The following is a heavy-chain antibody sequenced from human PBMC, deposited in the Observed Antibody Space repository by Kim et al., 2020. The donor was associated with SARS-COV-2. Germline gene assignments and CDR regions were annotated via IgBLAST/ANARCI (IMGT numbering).Heavy chain of an antibody. CDR2: IYYSGST. CDR1: GGSISSGGYY. J-gene: IGHJ4*02. Sequence: SETLSLTCTVSGGSISSGGYYWSWIRQHPGKGLEWIGYIYYSGSTYYNPSLKSRVTISVDTSKNQFSLKLSSVTAADTAVYYCASERTNYYGSGTLNSIFDYWGQGTLVTVSS. CDR3: ASERTNYYGSGTLNSIFDY. D-gene: IGHD3-10*01. V-gene: IGHV4-31*03.